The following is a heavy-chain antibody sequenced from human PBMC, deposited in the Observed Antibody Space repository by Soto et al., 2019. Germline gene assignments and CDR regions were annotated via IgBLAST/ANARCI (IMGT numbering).Heavy chain of an antibody. Sequence: QVQLVQSEAEVRNPGSSVKVSCKVSGGSFTTYPISWVRQPPGQGLEWMGATVPIFGTPDYALKFQDRVNVAADRSTTTVYMVVRGLMSAATHVSYCPSAFYTITWNKVTDFDIGGRGLLVGVSS. D-gene: IGHD1-1*01. V-gene: IGHV1-69*06. CDR1: GGSFTTYP. J-gene: IGHJ2*01. CDR3: PSAFYTITWNKVTDFDI. CDR2: TVPIFGTP.